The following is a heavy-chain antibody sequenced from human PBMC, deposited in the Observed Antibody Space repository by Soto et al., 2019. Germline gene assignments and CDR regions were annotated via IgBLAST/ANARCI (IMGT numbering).Heavy chain of an antibody. D-gene: IGHD6-13*01. J-gene: IGHJ4*02. Sequence: SVKVSCKASGGTFSSYAISWVRQAPGQGLEWMGGIIPIFGIANYAQKFQGRVTITADKSTSTAYMELSSLRSEDTAVYYCASAAGRVHFDYWGQGTLVTVSS. CDR3: ASAAGRVHFDY. CDR2: IIPIFGIA. V-gene: IGHV1-69*10. CDR1: GGTFSSYA.